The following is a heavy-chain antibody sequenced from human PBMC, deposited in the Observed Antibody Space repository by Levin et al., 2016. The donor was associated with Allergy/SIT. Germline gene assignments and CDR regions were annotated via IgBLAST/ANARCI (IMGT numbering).Heavy chain of an antibody. J-gene: IGHJ6*02. D-gene: IGHD3-10*01. Sequence: SETLSLTCAVYGGSFSGYYWSWIRQPPGKGLEWIGEINHSGSTNYNPSLKSRVTISVDTSKNQFSLKLSSVTAADTAVYYCARSRPGSYYNYYYYGMDVWGQGTTVTVSS. CDR1: GGSFSGYY. V-gene: IGHV4-34*01. CDR3: ARSRPGSYYNYYYYGMDV. CDR2: INHSGST.